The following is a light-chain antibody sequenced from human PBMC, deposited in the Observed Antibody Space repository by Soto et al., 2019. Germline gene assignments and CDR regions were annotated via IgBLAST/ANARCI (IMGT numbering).Light chain of an antibody. V-gene: IGLV2-11*01. CDR2: DVS. CDR3: CSYAGSSWV. J-gene: IGLJ3*02. Sequence: QSALPQPRSVSGSPGQSVTLSCTGTSSDVGGYNYVSWYQQHPGQAPKLMIYDVSKRPSGVPDRFSGSKSGNTASLTISGLQAEEEADYYCCSYAGSSWVFGGGTKLTVL. CDR1: SSDVGGYNY.